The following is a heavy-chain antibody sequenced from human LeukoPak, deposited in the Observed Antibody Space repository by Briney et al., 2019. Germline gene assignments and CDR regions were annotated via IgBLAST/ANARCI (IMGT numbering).Heavy chain of an antibody. D-gene: IGHD3-3*01. J-gene: IGHJ4*02. CDR1: GFTFSSYG. CDR2: IRYDGSNK. CDR3: AKAADFWSGHFDY. Sequence: GGSLRLSCAASGFTFSSYGMHWVRQAPGKGLEWVAFIRYDGSNKHYADSVKGRFTISRDNSKNTLYLQMNSLRAEDTAVYYCAKAADFWSGHFDYWGQGTLVTVSS. V-gene: IGHV3-30*02.